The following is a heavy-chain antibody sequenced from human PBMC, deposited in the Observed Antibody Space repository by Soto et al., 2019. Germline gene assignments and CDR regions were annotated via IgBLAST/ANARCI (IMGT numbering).Heavy chain of an antibody. Sequence: ASVKVSCKASGYTFTSYGISWVRQAPGQGLEWMGWISAYNGKTNYAQKLQGRVIITTDISTSTAYMELSSLRSDDTAVYYCAVYDFSGGSGWPDNYYYYGMDVWGQGTTVTVSS. V-gene: IGHV1-18*01. D-gene: IGHD2-15*01. CDR2: ISAYNGKT. CDR1: GYTFTSYG. J-gene: IGHJ6*02. CDR3: AVYDFSGGSGWPDNYYYYGMDV.